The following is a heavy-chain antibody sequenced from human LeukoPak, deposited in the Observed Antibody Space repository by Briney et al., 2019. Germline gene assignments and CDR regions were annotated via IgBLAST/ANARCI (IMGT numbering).Heavy chain of an antibody. J-gene: IGHJ3*02. Sequence: GGSLRLSCAASGFTFSSYWMIWVRQAPWKGLEWVANIKQDGSEKYYVDSVKGRFTISRDNSKNTVYLQMNSLRPEDTAVYYCAKRQKPGRESDAFDIWGQGTMVTVSS. D-gene: IGHD1-14*01. CDR1: GFTFSSYW. V-gene: IGHV3-7*01. CDR3: AKRQKPGRESDAFDI. CDR2: IKQDGSEK.